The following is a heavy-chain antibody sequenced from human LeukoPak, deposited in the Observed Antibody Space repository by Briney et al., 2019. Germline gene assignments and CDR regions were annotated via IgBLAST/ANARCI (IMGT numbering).Heavy chain of an antibody. CDR1: GGSISSGSYY. CDR2: IYTSGST. V-gene: IGHV4-61*02. Sequence: SETLSLTCTVSGGSISSGSYYWSWIRQPAGKGLEWIGRIYTSGSTNYNPSLKSRVTISVDTSKNQFSLKLSSVTAADTAVYYCARDLGWVGHDYVWGSSGIPEYAFDIWGQGTMVTVSS. CDR3: ARDLGWVGHDYVWGSSGIPEYAFDI. J-gene: IGHJ3*02. D-gene: IGHD3-16*01.